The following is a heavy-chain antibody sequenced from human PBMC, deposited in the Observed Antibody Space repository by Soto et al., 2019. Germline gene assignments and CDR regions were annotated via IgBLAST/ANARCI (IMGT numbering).Heavy chain of an antibody. D-gene: IGHD6-13*01. J-gene: IGHJ4*02. CDR2: IGGSGGST. V-gene: IGHV3-23*01. Sequence: EVQLLESGGGLVQPGRSLRLSCAASGFTFSSYAMSWVRQAPGKGLEWVSAIGGSGGSTYYAHSVKGRFTISRDNSKNTLYLQMNSLRAEDTAVYYCAKEFELGPSSDYVDYWGQGTLVNVSS. CDR3: AKEFELGPSSDYVDY. CDR1: GFTFSSYA.